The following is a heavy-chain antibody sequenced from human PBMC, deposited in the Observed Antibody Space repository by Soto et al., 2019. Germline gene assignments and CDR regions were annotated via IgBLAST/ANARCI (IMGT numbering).Heavy chain of an antibody. D-gene: IGHD3-22*01. CDR1: GFTFSDYY. J-gene: IGHJ4*02. CDR3: ARDYYDSSGYYLDY. Sequence: NPGGSLRLSCAASGFTFSDYYMSWIRQAPGRGLEWVSYISSSSSYTNYADSVKGRFTISSDNAKNSLYLQMNSLRAEDTAVYYCARDYYDSSGYYLDYWGQGTLVTVSS. V-gene: IGHV3-11*06. CDR2: ISSSSSYT.